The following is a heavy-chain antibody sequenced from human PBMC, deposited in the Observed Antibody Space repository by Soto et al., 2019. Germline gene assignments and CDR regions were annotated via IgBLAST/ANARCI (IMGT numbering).Heavy chain of an antibody. CDR2: ISYSSSYI. J-gene: IGHJ4*02. CDR3: ERDWGCSD. V-gene: IGHV3-21*01. Sequence: EVQLVESGGGLVKPGGSLRLSCAASGFNFNTYSMNWVRQAPGKGLEWVSTISYSSSYIFYADSVRGRFTISRDNSKNSLYMQMNSMRAEDPAVYYCERDWGCSDWGQGTLVTVSS. CDR1: GFNFNTYS. D-gene: IGHD2-8*02.